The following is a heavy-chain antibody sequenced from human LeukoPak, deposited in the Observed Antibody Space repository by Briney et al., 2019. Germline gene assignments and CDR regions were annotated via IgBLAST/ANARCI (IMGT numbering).Heavy chain of an antibody. V-gene: IGHV5-51*01. D-gene: IGHD3-22*01. CDR1: GYSFAPYW. Sequence: GESLKISCTSSGYSFAPYWIGWVRQMPGKGLEWMGLIYPGDSDTRYSPSFQGQVTISADKSISTAYLQWSSLKASDTAMYYCARHDYYDSSYYYLVWGQGTLVTVSS. CDR2: IYPGDSDT. CDR3: ARHDYYDSSYYYLV. J-gene: IGHJ4*02.